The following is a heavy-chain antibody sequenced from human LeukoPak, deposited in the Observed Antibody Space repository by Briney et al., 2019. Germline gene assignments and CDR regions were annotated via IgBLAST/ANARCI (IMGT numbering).Heavy chain of an antibody. CDR2: MNPNSGDT. CDR1: GYTFTSYD. V-gene: IGHV1-8*01. D-gene: IGHD3-3*01. J-gene: IGHJ6*03. Sequence: ASVNVSCKASGYTFTSYDINWVRQATGQGLEWLGWMNPNSGDTGYAQKFQGRVTMTRDTSISTAYLELSSLRSEDTAVYYCARLGLEWFHFYYMDVWGKGTTVTVSS. CDR3: ARLGLEWFHFYYMDV.